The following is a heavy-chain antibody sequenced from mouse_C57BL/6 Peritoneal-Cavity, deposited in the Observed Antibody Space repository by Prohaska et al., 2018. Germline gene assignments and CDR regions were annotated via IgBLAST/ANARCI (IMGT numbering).Heavy chain of an antibody. J-gene: IGHJ2*01. CDR1: GYSIPSGYY. CDR3: ASLYDGYSLDY. CDR2: ISYDGSN. Sequence: DVQLQESGPGLVKPSQSLSLTCSVTGYSIPSGYYWNWIRQFPGNKLEWMGYISYDGSNNYNPSLKNRISITRDTSKNQFFLKLNSVTTEDTATYYCASLYDGYSLDYWGQGTTLTVSS. V-gene: IGHV3-6*01. D-gene: IGHD2-3*01.